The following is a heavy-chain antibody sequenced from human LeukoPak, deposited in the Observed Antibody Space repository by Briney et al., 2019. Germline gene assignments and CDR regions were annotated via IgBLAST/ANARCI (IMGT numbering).Heavy chain of an antibody. J-gene: IGHJ6*03. Sequence: GGSLRLSCAASGFTFSAAWMHWVRQAPGKGLEWVAVISYDGSNKYYADSVKGRFTISRDNSKNTLYLQMDSLRGDDTAVYYCAGDHGYYYYMDVWGKGTTVSVSS. V-gene: IGHV3-30*01. CDR3: AGDHGYYYYMDV. CDR2: ISYDGSNK. CDR1: GFTFSAAW.